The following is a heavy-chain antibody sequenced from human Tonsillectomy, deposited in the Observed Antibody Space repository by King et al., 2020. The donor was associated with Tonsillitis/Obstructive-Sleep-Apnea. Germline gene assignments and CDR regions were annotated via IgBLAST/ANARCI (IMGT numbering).Heavy chain of an antibody. J-gene: IGHJ6*03. Sequence: QLVQSGGGVVQPGRSLRLSCAASRFTFRSYAMHWVRQAPGKGLEWVAVISYDGSNKYYADSVKGRFTISRDNSKNTLYLQMNSLRVEDTAVFYCARDWAALKDYYFYYMDVWGKGTTVTVSS. CDR2: ISYDGSNK. CDR1: RFTFRSYA. V-gene: IGHV3-30*04. CDR3: ARDWAALKDYYFYYMDV. D-gene: IGHD6-6*01.